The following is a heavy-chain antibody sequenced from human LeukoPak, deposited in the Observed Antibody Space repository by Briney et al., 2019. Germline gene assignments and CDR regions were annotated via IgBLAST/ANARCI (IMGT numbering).Heavy chain of an antibody. J-gene: IGHJ5*02. Sequence: SETLSLTCAVYGGSFSGYYWSWIRQPPGKGLEWSGEINHSGSTNYNPSLKSRVTISVDTSKNQFSLKLSSVTAADMAVYYCARGKKTMIVVATNWFDPWGQGTLVTVSS. CDR2: INHSGST. CDR3: ARGKKTMIVVATNWFDP. V-gene: IGHV4-34*01. D-gene: IGHD3-22*01. CDR1: GGSFSGYY.